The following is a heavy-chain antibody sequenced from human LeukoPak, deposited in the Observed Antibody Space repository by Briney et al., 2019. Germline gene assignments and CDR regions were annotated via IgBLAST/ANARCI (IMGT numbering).Heavy chain of an antibody. Sequence: PSETLSLTCAVYGGSFSGYCWSWIRQPPGKGLEWIGEINHSGSTNYNPSLKSRVTISVDTSKNQFSLKLSSVTAADTAVYYCARGLGVVVPAAKGNWFDPWGQGTLVTVSS. D-gene: IGHD2-2*01. J-gene: IGHJ5*02. V-gene: IGHV4-34*01. CDR2: INHSGST. CDR1: GGSFSGYC. CDR3: ARGLGVVVPAAKGNWFDP.